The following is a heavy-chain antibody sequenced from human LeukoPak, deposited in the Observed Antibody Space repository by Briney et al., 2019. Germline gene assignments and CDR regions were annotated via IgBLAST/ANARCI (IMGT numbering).Heavy chain of an antibody. CDR1: GGSIGSYH. Sequence: SETLSLACSVSGGSIGSYHWNWIRQPSGKGLEWIGIVFNNGGTKHNPSLKSRVAISVDTSKNQFALKLSSVTAADTAVYYCVASYGGYVLDYWGQGALVIVSS. CDR2: VFNNGGT. CDR3: VASYGGYVLDY. D-gene: IGHD5-12*01. J-gene: IGHJ4*02. V-gene: IGHV4-59*01.